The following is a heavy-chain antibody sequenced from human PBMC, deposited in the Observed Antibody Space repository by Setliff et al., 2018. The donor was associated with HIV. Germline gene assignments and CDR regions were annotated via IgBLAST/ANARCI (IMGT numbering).Heavy chain of an antibody. CDR2: IVPVFGTS. Sequence: SVKVSCKASGDTFSNYVINWVRQAPGQGLQWMGGIVPVFGTSNYAQRFHNRATITADESTSTAYLDLRGLRSEDTAIYYCAWGRLYQWNYYYWGLGTLVTVSS. CDR1: GDTFSNYV. J-gene: IGHJ4*02. V-gene: IGHV1-69*13. CDR3: AWGRLYQWNYYY. D-gene: IGHD1-7*01.